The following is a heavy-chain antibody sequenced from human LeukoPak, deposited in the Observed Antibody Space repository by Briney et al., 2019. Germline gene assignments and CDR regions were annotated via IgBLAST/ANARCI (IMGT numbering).Heavy chain of an antibody. CDR3: ARDYGGNSNYYYYGMDV. CDR2: IYYSGGT. Sequence: SETLSLTCTVSGGSINSYYWSWIRQPPGKGLEWIGYIYYSGGTNYNPSLKSRVTISVDTSKNQFSLKLNSVTAADTAVYYCARDYGGNSNYYYYGMDVWGQGTTVTVSS. D-gene: IGHD4-23*01. CDR1: GGSINSYY. J-gene: IGHJ6*02. V-gene: IGHV4-59*01.